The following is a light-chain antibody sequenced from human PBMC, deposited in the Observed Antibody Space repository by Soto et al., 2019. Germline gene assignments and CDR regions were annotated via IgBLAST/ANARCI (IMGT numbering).Light chain of an antibody. CDR2: GAF. Sequence: EILLTQSPGTLSLSPGERATRSCRASQSVSNNYLAWYQQKSGQAPRLLIYGAFSRANGIPVRFSGSASGTDFTLIISRLEPEDVAVYYCQQYGSLPKTFGQGTNVDIK. V-gene: IGKV3-20*01. CDR1: QSVSNNY. J-gene: IGKJ1*01. CDR3: QQYGSLPKT.